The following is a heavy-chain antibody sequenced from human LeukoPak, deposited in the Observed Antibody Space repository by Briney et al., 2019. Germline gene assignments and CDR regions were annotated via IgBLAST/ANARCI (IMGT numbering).Heavy chain of an antibody. D-gene: IGHD6-13*01. V-gene: IGHV3-30*02. J-gene: IGHJ4*02. CDR2: IRYDGSNK. CDR3: AKEAVGEGDSSWFDY. CDR1: RFTFSSYG. Sequence: GRSLRLSCAASRFTFSSYGMHWVRQAPGKGLEWVAFIRYDGSNKYYADSVKGRFTISRDNSKNTLYLQMNSLRAEDTAVYYCAKEAVGEGDSSWFDYWGQGTLVTVSS.